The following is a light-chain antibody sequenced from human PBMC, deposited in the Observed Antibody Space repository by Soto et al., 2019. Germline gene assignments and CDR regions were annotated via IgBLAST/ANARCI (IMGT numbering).Light chain of an antibody. CDR2: GAS. CDR3: QQVLNDPRT. Sequence: RLTQSPSSLSASVGDRVTITCRANQTISFFLNWYQQRLGRAPKLLIYGASNLLRGLPSRLTGSGSGTGFSLGISSLQDDDVVTYACQQVLNDPRTFGQGIKVEIK. V-gene: IGKV1-39*01. CDR1: QTISFF. J-gene: IGKJ1*01.